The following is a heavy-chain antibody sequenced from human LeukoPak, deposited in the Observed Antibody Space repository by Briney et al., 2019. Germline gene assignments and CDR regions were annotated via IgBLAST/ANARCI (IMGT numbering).Heavy chain of an antibody. D-gene: IGHD6-6*01. V-gene: IGHV4-34*01. J-gene: IGHJ1*01. Sequence: PSETLSLTCAVSGVSIGGYSWSWIRQSPGKGLEWIGEINHSGSTNYNPSLKSRVTISVDTSKNQFSLKLSSVTAADTAVYYCARRGSYSSSRFQHWGQGTLVTVSS. CDR1: GVSIGGYS. CDR2: INHSGST. CDR3: ARRGSYSSSRFQH.